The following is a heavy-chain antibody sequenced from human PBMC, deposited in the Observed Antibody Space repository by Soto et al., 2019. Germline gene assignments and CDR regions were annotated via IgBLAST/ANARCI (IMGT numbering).Heavy chain of an antibody. CDR2: INPNSGGT. CDR1: GYNFPGYY. J-gene: IGHJ6*02. Sequence: SVEVSSKSYGYNFPGYYMNWVRHAPVQALEWMGWINPNSGGTNYAQKFQGWVTMTRDTSISTAYMELSSLRSEDTAVYYCARDLDYYGSGSHYYYGMGVWGQGNTVTVCS. D-gene: IGHD3-10*01. V-gene: IGHV1-2*04. CDR3: ARDLDYYGSGSHYYYGMGV.